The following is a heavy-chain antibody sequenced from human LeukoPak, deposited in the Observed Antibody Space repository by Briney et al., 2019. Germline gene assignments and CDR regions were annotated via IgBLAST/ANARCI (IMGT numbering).Heavy chain of an antibody. J-gene: IGHJ4*02. CDR3: ARGLSGYASSLGY. CDR1: GFTFSSYA. V-gene: IGHV3-23*01. D-gene: IGHD6-6*01. CDR2: IRGSGDRT. Sequence: HPRGSLRLSCAASGFTFSSYAMSSVRQTPGKGLEWVSAIRGSGDRTHSADSVKGRFTISRDNSKNTLYLQMNSLRAEDTAVYYCARGLSGYASSLGYWGQGTLVTVSA.